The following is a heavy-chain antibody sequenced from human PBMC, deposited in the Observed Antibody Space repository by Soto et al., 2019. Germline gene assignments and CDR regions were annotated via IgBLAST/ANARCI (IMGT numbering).Heavy chain of an antibody. V-gene: IGHV3-30-3*01. J-gene: IGHJ6*02. CDR2: ISYDGSNK. CDR3: ARPGFLEWLLNNGMDV. D-gene: IGHD3-3*01. CDR1: GFTFSSYA. Sequence: PGGCLRLSCAASGFTFSSYAMHWVRQAPGKGLEWVAVISYDGSNKYYADSVKGRFTISRDNSKNTLYLQMNSLRAEDTAVYYCARPGFLEWLLNNGMDVWGQGTTVTV.